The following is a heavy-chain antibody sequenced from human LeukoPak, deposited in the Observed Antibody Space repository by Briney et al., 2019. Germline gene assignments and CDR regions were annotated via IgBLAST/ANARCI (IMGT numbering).Heavy chain of an antibody. CDR3: ARMVAAASSFDY. CDR1: GGSISSYY. Sequence: SETLSLTCTVSGGSISSYYWSWIRQPAGKGLEWIGYNYYSGSTSYNPSLKSRVTISGDTSKNQFSLKLSSVTAADTAVYYCARMVAAASSFDYWGQGTLVTVSS. V-gene: IGHV4-59*01. D-gene: IGHD6-13*01. CDR2: NYYSGST. J-gene: IGHJ4*02.